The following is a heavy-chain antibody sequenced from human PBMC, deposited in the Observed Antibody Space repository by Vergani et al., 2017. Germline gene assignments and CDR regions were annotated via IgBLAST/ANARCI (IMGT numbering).Heavy chain of an antibody. CDR1: GFTFSSYW. CDR2: IKQDGSEK. CDR3: AREGIVLRVYACFDY. V-gene: IGHV3-7*01. J-gene: IGHJ4*02. D-gene: IGHD2-8*01. Sequence: EVQLVESGGGLVPPGGSLRLSCAASGFTFSSYWMSWVRQAPGKGLEWVANIKQDGSEKYYVDSVKGRFTISRDNAKNSLYLQMNSLRAEDTAVYYCAREGIVLRVYACFDYWGQGTLVTVSS.